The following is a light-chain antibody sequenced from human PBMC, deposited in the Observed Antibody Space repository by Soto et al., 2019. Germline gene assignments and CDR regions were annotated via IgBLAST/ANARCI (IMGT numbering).Light chain of an antibody. CDR1: SSYVGSDNL. J-gene: IGLJ1*01. V-gene: IGLV2-23*01. CDR2: EGS. Sequence: ALTQPASASRSPGQTSTISCPSTSSYVGSDNLVSWYQQQPGKAPKLIIYEGSKRPSVVSNRFSGSKCGNTAPLTIAGLQAEDEADYYCCSDASTSTPLVFGTGTKVTVL. CDR3: CSDASTSTPLV.